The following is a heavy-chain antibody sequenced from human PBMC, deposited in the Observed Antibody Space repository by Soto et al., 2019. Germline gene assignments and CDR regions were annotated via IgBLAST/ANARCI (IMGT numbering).Heavy chain of an antibody. V-gene: IGHV3-30*18. J-gene: IGHJ6*02. CDR2: ISYDGSNK. D-gene: IGHD3-3*01. CDR1: GFTFSSYG. Sequence: PGGSLRLSCAASGFTFSSYGMHWVRQAPGKGLESVAVISYDGSNKYYADSVKGRFTISRDNSKNTLYLQMNSLRAEDTAVYYCAKRITIFGVVIILDGMDVWGQGTTVTVSS. CDR3: AKRITIFGVVIILDGMDV.